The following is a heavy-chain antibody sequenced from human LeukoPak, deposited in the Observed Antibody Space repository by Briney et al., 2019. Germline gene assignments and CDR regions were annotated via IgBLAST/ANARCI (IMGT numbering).Heavy chain of an antibody. V-gene: IGHV3-53*05. J-gene: IGHJ4*02. Sequence: PGGSLRPPCAASGFTSSSNYMSWVRQAPGQGLEWVSVIYSGGSTYYADSVKGRFTISRDNSKNTLYLQVNSLRAEDTAVYYCAKDRSIGTYYTFDHWGQGTLVTVSS. CDR2: IYSGGST. CDR1: GFTSSSNY. D-gene: IGHD1-26*01. CDR3: AKDRSIGTYYTFDH.